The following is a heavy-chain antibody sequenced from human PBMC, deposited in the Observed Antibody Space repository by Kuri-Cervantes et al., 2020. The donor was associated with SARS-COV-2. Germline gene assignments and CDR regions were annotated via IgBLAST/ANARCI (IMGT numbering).Heavy chain of an antibody. V-gene: IGHV3-7*01. J-gene: IGHJ2*01. Sequence: GVSLRLPCAASGFTISSHWMSWVRQAPGKWLEWVANIKQDGSEKYYVDSVKGRFTIPTDNAKNSLYLQMNSLRAEDTAVYYCARARRGDIVVVPAAIASQVHPGNWYFDLWGRSTLVTVSS. CDR2: IKQDGSEK. CDR1: GFTISSHW. CDR3: ARARRGDIVVVPAAIASQVHPGNWYFDL. D-gene: IGHD2-2*02.